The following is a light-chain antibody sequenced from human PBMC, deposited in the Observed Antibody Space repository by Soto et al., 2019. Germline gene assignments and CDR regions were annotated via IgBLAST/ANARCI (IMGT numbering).Light chain of an antibody. CDR3: SSYAGSDVFV. V-gene: IGLV2-8*01. J-gene: IGLJ1*01. Sequence: QSALTQPPSASGSPGQSVAISCTGTSSDVGAYNYVAWYQQHPGKVPKLMIYEVSKRPSGVPDRFSGSKSGNTASLTVSGLQADDEADYYCSSYAGSDVFVLGTGTKVTV. CDR2: EVS. CDR1: SSDVGAYNY.